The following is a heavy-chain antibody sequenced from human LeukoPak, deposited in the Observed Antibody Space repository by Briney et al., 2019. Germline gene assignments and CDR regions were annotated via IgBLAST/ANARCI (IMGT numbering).Heavy chain of an antibody. V-gene: IGHV4-59*08. J-gene: IGHJ4*02. CDR1: GGSISSYY. Sequence: SSETLSLTCTVSGGSISSYYWSWIRQPPGKGLEWIGYIYYSGSTNYNPSLKSRVTISVDTSKNQLSLKLSSVTAADTAVYYCAAMGPVTFGGVIAIDYWGQGTLVTVSS. CDR3: AAMGPVTFGGVIAIDY. D-gene: IGHD3-16*02. CDR2: IYYSGST.